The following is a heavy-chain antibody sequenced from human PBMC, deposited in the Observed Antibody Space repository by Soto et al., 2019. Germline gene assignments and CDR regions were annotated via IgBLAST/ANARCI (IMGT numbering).Heavy chain of an antibody. CDR1: GYSFTTYW. Sequence: GESLKISCQASGYSFTTYWISWVRQMPGKGLECMGRIDPTDSYTDYGPSFEGHVTISADKSISTAYLEWSSLKASDTAMYYCASSPRGYCSSTSCRELGNYYGMDVWGQGTTVTVSS. CDR3: ASSPRGYCSSTSCRELGNYYGMDV. D-gene: IGHD2-2*01. CDR2: IDPTDSYT. J-gene: IGHJ6*02. V-gene: IGHV5-10-1*01.